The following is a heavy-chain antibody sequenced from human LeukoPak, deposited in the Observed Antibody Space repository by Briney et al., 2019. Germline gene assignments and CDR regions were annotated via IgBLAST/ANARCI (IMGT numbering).Heavy chain of an antibody. Sequence: GGSLRLSCVVSGFTFSSYAMNWVRQAPGKGLEWVSYIRSDSGTISYADSVKGRFIISRDNAKNSLYLQMNSLRAEDTAVYYCARDLGQYYDTSDNWFDPWGQGTLVTVSS. CDR3: ARDLGQYYDTSDNWFDP. V-gene: IGHV3-48*01. D-gene: IGHD3-22*01. CDR2: IRSDSGTI. CDR1: GFTFSSYA. J-gene: IGHJ5*02.